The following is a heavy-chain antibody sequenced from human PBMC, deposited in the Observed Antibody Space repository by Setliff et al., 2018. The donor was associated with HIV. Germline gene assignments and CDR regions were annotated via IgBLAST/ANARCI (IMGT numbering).Heavy chain of an antibody. Sequence: QAGGSLRLSCTASGFTFSTYWMHWVRQAPGKGLVWVSRIKTDGSTTSYADSVKGRFTISRDNSKNTLYLQMNSLRTEDTAVYYCAKNRPYGMDVWGQGTTVTVSS. CDR1: GFTFSTYW. CDR3: AKNRPYGMDV. CDR2: IKTDGSTT. D-gene: IGHD6-6*01. V-gene: IGHV3-74*01. J-gene: IGHJ6*02.